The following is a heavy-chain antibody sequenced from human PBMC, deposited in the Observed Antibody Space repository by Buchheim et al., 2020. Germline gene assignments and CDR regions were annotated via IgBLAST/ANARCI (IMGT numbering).Heavy chain of an antibody. J-gene: IGHJ6*03. CDR3: AREGYYDFWSGYYYYYYYMDV. Sequence: VQLVESGGGSVQPGGSLRLSCSASGFTFSSYGMHWVRQAPGKGLEWVAVIWYDGSNKYYAYSVKGRFTISRDNTKNTLYLQMNSLRAEDTAVYYCAREGYYDFWSGYYYYYYYMDVWGKGTT. CDR2: IWYDGSNK. D-gene: IGHD3-3*01. V-gene: IGHV3-33*01. CDR1: GFTFSSYG.